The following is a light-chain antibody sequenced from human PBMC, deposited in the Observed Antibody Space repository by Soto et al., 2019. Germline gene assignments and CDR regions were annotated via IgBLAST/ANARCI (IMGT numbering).Light chain of an antibody. CDR1: SSDVGGYKY. CDR3: CSYAGSNTLV. Sequence: QSALTQPRSVSGSPGQSVTISCTGTSSDVGGYKYVSWYQQHPGKAPKFMIYDVSKRPSGVPDRFSGSKSGTTASLTISGLQAEDEADYYCCSYAGSNTLVFGGGTKLTVL. CDR2: DVS. J-gene: IGLJ2*01. V-gene: IGLV2-11*01.